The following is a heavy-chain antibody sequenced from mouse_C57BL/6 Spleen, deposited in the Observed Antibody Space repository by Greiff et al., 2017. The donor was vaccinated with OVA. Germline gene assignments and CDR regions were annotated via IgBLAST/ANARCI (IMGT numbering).Heavy chain of an antibody. J-gene: IGHJ2*01. Sequence: EVKLMESGGGLVQPGGSLSLSCAASGFTFTDYYMSWVRQPPGKALEWLGFIRNKANGYTTEYSASVKGRFTISRDNSQSILYLQMNALRAEDSATYYCARYRSGTFDYWGQGTTLTVSS. D-gene: IGHD4-1*01. V-gene: IGHV7-3*01. CDR3: ARYRSGTFDY. CDR2: IRNKANGYTT. CDR1: GFTFTDYY.